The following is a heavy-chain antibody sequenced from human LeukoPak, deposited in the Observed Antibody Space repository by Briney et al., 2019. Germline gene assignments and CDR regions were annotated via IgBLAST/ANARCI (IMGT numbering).Heavy chain of an antibody. V-gene: IGHV3-15*01. CDR1: GFTFSNAW. CDR2: NKRKTDGGTT. Sequence: PGGSLRLPCAASGFTFSNAWMSWVRQAPGKGLEWVGRNKRKTDGGTTDYAAPVKGRFTISRDDSKNTLYLQMNSLKTEDTAVYYCTTGPGYYDGSDYFDYWGQGTLVTVSS. J-gene: IGHJ4*02. CDR3: TTGPGYYDGSDYFDY. D-gene: IGHD3-22*01.